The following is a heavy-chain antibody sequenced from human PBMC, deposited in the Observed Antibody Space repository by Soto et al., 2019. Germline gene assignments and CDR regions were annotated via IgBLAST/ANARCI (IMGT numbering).Heavy chain of an antibody. D-gene: IGHD6-13*01. CDR1: GFTFSSYG. J-gene: IGHJ3*02. CDR3: ARQIAAAAFDI. CDR2: IWYDGSNK. V-gene: IGHV3-33*01. Sequence: QVQLVESGGGVVQPGRSLRLSCAASGFTFSSYGMHWVRQAPGKGLEWVTVIWYDGSNKCYADSVKGRFTISRDNSKNTMYLQMDSLRAEDTAVYYCARQIAAAAFDIWGQGTMVTVSS.